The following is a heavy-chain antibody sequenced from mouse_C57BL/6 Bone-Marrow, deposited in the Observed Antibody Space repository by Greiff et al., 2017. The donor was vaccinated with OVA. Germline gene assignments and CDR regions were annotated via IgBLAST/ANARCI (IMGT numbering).Heavy chain of an antibody. J-gene: IGHJ2*01. CDR3: ARDYYGSSFSFDY. CDR1: GYTFTSYW. Sequence: QVQLQQPGAELVRPGTSVKLSCKASGYTFTSYWMHWVKQRPGQGLEWIGVIDPSDSYTNYNQKFKGKATLTVDTSSSTAYMQLSSLTSEDSAVYYGARDYYGSSFSFDYWGQGTTLTVSS. CDR2: IDPSDSYT. D-gene: IGHD1-1*01. V-gene: IGHV1-59*01.